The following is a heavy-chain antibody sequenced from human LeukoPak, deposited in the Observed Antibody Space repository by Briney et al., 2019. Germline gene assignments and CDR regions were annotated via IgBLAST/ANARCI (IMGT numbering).Heavy chain of an antibody. V-gene: IGHV4-39*01. D-gene: IGHD1-26*01. CDR2: IYYSGST. Sequence: PSETLSLTCTVSGGSISSSISYWSWIRQPPGKGLEWIATIYYSGSTYYSPSFKSRVTISVDTSKNQFSLKVTSMTAADTAVYYCARRIVGVIDAFDYWGQGALVTVSS. CDR1: GGSISSSISY. J-gene: IGHJ4*02. CDR3: ARRIVGVIDAFDY.